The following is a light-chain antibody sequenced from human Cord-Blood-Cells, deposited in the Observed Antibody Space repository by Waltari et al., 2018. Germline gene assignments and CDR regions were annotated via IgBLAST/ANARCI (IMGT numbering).Light chain of an antibody. Sequence: DIVMTQSPLSLPVTPGEPASISCRSSQSLLHSNGYNYLDWYLQKPGQSPQLLIYLGSNRASGVTDRCSGSGSGTYFTLKISRVEADDVGVYYCMQALQTPFTFGPGTKVDIK. J-gene: IGKJ3*01. CDR2: LGS. CDR1: QSLLHSNGYNY. V-gene: IGKV2-28*01. CDR3: MQALQTPFT.